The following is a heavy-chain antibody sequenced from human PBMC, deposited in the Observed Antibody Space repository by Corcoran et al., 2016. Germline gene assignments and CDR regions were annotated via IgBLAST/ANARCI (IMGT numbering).Heavy chain of an antibody. J-gene: IGHJ6*02. Sequence: QVQLVQSGAEVKKPGSSVKVSCKASGGTFSSYAISWVRQAPGQGLEWMGGIIPIFGTANYAQKFQGRVTITADESTSTAYMGLSSLRSEETAVYYCARDRDDFGSGSYGVDVWGQGTTVTVSS. CDR1: GGTFSSYA. CDR2: IIPIFGTA. V-gene: IGHV1-69*01. D-gene: IGHD3-3*01. CDR3: ARDRDDFGSGSYGVDV.